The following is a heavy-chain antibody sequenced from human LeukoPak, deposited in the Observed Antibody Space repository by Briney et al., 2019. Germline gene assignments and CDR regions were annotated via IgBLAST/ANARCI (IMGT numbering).Heavy chain of an antibody. Sequence: GGSLRLSCATSGFNFDRYTIHWVSQAPGKGLEWVSLAGWAGGTTYYSDSVRGRFTISRDSGKNSVYLQMNSLTTDDTAFYFCAKELDTMFFDYWGQGALVTVSS. D-gene: IGHD5-18*01. J-gene: IGHJ4*02. CDR3: AKELDTMFFDY. V-gene: IGHV3-43*01. CDR1: GFNFDRYT. CDR2: AGWAGGTT.